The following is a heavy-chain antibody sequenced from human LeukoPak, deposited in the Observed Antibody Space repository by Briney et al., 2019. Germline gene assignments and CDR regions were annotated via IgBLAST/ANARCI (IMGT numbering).Heavy chain of an antibody. J-gene: IGHJ5*02. CDR3: ARDPSSST. Sequence: SETLSLXCTVSGYSISSGYYWGWIRQPPGKGLEWIGSIYHSGSTYYNPSVKSRVTISVDTSKHQFSLKLSSVTAADTAVYYCARDPSSSTWGQGTLVTVSS. CDR2: IYHSGST. V-gene: IGHV4-38-2*02. D-gene: IGHD6-13*01. CDR1: GYSISSGYY.